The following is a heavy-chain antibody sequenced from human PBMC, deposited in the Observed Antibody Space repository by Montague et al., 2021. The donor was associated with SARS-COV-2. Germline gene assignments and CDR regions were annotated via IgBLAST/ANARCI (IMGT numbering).Heavy chain of an antibody. D-gene: IGHD3-9*01. CDR3: VRHPHSDGLNGPPDF. CDR1: GVSVTGYY. Sequence: SETLSLTCTVSGVSVTGYYWSWIRQPPGKGLEWVGDVLYNKGTNFNPSLKSRVAISVDTSKNQFSLRLTSVTAADTAFYYCVRHPHSDGLNGPPDFWDQGTLVTVSS. J-gene: IGHJ4*02. V-gene: IGHV4-59*08. CDR2: VLYNKGT.